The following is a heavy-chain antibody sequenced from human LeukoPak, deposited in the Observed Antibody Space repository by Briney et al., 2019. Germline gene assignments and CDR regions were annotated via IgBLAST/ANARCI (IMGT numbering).Heavy chain of an antibody. CDR1: GVSVRGYY. Sequence: PSETLSLTCIVSGVSVRGYYWNWIRQPPGKGLEWIGDIFYSGNTNYNPSLKSRVTISLDTSKNQFSLRLSSVTAAGTAVYYCARSWYGSGSYYNPPFDYWGQGTLVAVSS. CDR3: ARSWYGSGSYYNPPFDY. J-gene: IGHJ4*02. D-gene: IGHD3-10*01. CDR2: IFYSGNT. V-gene: IGHV4-59*08.